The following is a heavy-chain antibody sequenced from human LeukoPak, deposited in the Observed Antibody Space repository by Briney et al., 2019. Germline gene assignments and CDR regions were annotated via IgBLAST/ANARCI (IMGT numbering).Heavy chain of an antibody. CDR2: IYYSGST. D-gene: IGHD7-27*01. J-gene: IGHJ5*02. V-gene: IGHV4-31*03. CDR1: GGSISSGGYY. Sequence: SQTLSLTCTVSGGSISSGGYYWSWIRQHPGKGLEWIGYIYYSGSTYYNPSLKSRVTISVDTSKNRFSLKLSSVTAADTAVYYCARELGMPPLFDPWGQGTLVTVPS. CDR3: ARELGMPPLFDP.